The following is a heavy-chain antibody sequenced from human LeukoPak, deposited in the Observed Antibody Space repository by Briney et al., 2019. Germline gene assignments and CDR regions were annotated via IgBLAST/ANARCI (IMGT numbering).Heavy chain of an antibody. J-gene: IGHJ4*02. CDR3: ARGVRDDMATGTLEFDY. D-gene: IGHD5-24*01. V-gene: IGHV4-59*01. CDR2: IYSRWSP. Sequence: ESGPTLVNPSDTLSPTGTVSGGWISRFHWSCIRQPPVIALMGGGNIYSRWSPDYTPSPTSRATISVDTSKNQSSLKLSSVTAADTAVYYCARGVRDDMATGTLEFDYWGQGTLVTVSS. CDR1: GGWISRFH.